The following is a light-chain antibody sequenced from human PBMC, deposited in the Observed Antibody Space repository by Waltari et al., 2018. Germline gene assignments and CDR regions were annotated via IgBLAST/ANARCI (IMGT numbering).Light chain of an antibody. V-gene: IGLV1-40*01. CDR2: GNN. J-gene: IGLJ1*01. Sequence: QSVLTQPPSVSGAPAQTVTISCTGLYSNVGAGYDLHWYQQVPGPAPKLLIFGNNNRPSGVPDRFSGSKSGASASLAITGLQADDEADYFCQSYDSSLSGFYVFGSGTKVTVL. CDR3: QSYDSSLSGFYV. CDR1: YSNVGAGYD.